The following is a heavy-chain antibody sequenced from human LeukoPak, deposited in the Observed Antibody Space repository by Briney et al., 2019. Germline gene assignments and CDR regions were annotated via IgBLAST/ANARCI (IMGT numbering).Heavy chain of an antibody. Sequence: GGSLRLSCAASGFTFSSYSMTWVRQAPGKGLEWVSTINDNGDIIFYGDSVKGRFTISRDNSKNTVYLQMNNLRAEDTAVYFCAKGSSAYYYDYWGPGTLVTVSS. J-gene: IGHJ4*02. CDR2: INDNGDII. V-gene: IGHV3-23*01. CDR3: AKGSSAYYYDY. CDR1: GFTFSSYS. D-gene: IGHD3-22*01.